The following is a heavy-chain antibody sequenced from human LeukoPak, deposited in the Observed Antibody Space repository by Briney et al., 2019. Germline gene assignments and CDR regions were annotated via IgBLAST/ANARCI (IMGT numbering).Heavy chain of an antibody. Sequence: SETLSLTCTVSGGSISSSSYYWGWIRQPPGKGLEWIGSIYYSGSTYYNPSLKSRVTISVDTSKNQFSLKLSSVTAADTAVYYCARHGGLLWFGEVPFFNYWGQGTLVTVSS. CDR3: ARHGGLLWFGEVPFFNY. CDR2: IYYSGST. V-gene: IGHV4-39*01. CDR1: GGSISSSSYY. D-gene: IGHD3-10*01. J-gene: IGHJ4*02.